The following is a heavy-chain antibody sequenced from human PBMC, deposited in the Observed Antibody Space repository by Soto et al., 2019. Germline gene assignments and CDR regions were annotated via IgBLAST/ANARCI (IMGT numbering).Heavy chain of an antibody. D-gene: IGHD3-3*02. V-gene: IGHV3-23*01. CDR1: GFTFSNYA. J-gene: IGHJ3*01. Sequence: VHLLESGGGLVQPGGSLRLSCEASGFTFSNYAMAWVRQTPGEGPEWVSTIGGGDDIFYAESAKGRFIISRDDSRSTMYLQMDNLRVEDTAIYFCAKDSISYNGIYDAFDVWGQGTVVTVSS. CDR3: AKDSISYNGIYDAFDV. CDR2: IGGGDDI.